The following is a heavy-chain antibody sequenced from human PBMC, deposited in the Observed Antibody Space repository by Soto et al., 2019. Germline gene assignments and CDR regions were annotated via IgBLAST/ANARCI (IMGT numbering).Heavy chain of an antibody. CDR1: GYTFTSYG. Sequence: ASVNVSCKASGYTFTSYGISWVRQAPGQGLEWMGWISAYNGNTNYAQKLQGRVTMTTDTSTSTAYMELRSLRSDDTAVYYCAREYYDSSGYYWYYYYYGMDVWGQGTTVTVSS. V-gene: IGHV1-18*01. CDR2: ISAYNGNT. D-gene: IGHD3-22*01. CDR3: AREYYDSSGYYWYYYYYGMDV. J-gene: IGHJ6*02.